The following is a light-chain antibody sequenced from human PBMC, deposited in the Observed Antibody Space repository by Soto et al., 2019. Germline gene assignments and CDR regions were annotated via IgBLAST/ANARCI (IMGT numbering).Light chain of an antibody. CDR1: SSDVGSYNL. V-gene: IGLV2-23*01. CDR2: EGS. J-gene: IGLJ3*02. Sequence: QSALTQPASVSGSPGQSITISCTGTSSDVGSYNLVSWYQQHPAKAPKLMIYEGSKRPSVVSNRFSGSKSGATASLTISGLQAEDEADYYCCSYAGSSTWVFGGGTKLTVL. CDR3: CSYAGSSTWV.